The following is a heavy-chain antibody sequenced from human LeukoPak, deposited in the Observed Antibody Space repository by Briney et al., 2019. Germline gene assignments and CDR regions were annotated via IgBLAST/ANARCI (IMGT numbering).Heavy chain of an antibody. D-gene: IGHD3-3*01. V-gene: IGHV1-18*01. CDR3: ARERFLEWLYRKGAANYFADGMDD. CDR2: IIAYNGNT. J-gene: IGHJ6*02. CDR1: GYTFTSYA. Sequence: ASVKVSCKASGYTFTSYAISWVRQAPGQGLEWMGWIIAYNGNTNYAQKLQGRVTMTTDTSTSPAYMELSRLRSDDTAVYYCARERFLEWLYRKGAANYFADGMDDWGQGTTVTVSS.